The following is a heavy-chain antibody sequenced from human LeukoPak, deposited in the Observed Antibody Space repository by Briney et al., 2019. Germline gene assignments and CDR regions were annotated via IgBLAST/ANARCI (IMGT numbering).Heavy chain of an antibody. D-gene: IGHD2-2*01. J-gene: IGHJ4*02. CDR1: GFTFSSYT. Sequence: GGSLRLSCAASGFTFSSYTMNWVRQAPGKGLEWVSSISSSSGYIYYADSVKGRFTISRDNAKNSLYLQLNSLRAEDTAVYYCVNDCSSSSCYDYWGQGTLVTFSS. CDR3: VNDCSSSSCYDY. V-gene: IGHV3-21*01. CDR2: ISSSSGYI.